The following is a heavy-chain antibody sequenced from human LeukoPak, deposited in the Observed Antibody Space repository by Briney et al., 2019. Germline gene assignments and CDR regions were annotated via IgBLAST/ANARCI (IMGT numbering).Heavy chain of an antibody. CDR3: ARGRGREIMITTSRRSFWFDS. J-gene: IGHJ5*01. CDR2: INHSGST. CDR1: GGSFSGYY. D-gene: IGHD3-16*01. V-gene: IGHV4-34*01. Sequence: SETLSLTCAVYGGSFSGYYWSWIRQPPGKGLEWIGEINHSGSTSYKPSLKSRVTISLDTSKNQFSLKLGSVTAADTAVYYCARGRGREIMITTSRRSFWFDSWGQGTLVTVSS.